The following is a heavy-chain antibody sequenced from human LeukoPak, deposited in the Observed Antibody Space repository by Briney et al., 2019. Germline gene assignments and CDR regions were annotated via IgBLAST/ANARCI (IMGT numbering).Heavy chain of an antibody. J-gene: IGHJ6*03. V-gene: IGHV4-59*01. CDR3: AAAGTDGYNHYYYYMDV. CDR2: IYYSGST. CDR1: GGSIRSYY. Sequence: SETLSLTCTVSGGSIRSYYWSWIRQPPGKGLEWIGYIYYSGSTNYNPSLKSRVTISVDTSKNQFSLKLSSVTAADTAVYYCAAAGTDGYNHYYYYMDVWGKGTTVTVSS. D-gene: IGHD5-24*01.